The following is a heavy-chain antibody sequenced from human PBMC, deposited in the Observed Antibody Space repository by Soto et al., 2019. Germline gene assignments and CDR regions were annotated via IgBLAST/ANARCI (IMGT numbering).Heavy chain of an antibody. J-gene: IGHJ4*02. V-gene: IGHV3-23*01. CDR3: GRCTSTSCHLGSDY. Sequence: AGGSLRLSWAASGFTFRSCAMSWIRKAPGKGLEWVSTTSGSGGTTFYADSVRGRFTISRDSSTNTLYLQMNSLRAADTAVYYCGRCTSTSCHLGSDYWGQGTLVTVSS. D-gene: IGHD2-2*01. CDR2: TSGSGGTT. CDR1: GFTFRSCA.